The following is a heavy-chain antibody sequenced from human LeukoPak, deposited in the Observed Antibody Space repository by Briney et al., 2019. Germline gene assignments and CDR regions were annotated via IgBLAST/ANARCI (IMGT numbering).Heavy chain of an antibody. CDR2: IKEDGNEK. CDR3: ANLRLLGFDS. CDR1: GFTFSNYW. D-gene: IGHD2-21*02. V-gene: IGHV3-7*01. J-gene: IGHJ4*02. Sequence: GGSLRLSCAASGFTFSNYWMSWVRQAPGKGLEWVANIKEDGNEKHYVDFVRGRFTISRDNAKNSLYLQMNSLRAEDTAVYYCANLRLLGFDSWGQGTLVSVPS.